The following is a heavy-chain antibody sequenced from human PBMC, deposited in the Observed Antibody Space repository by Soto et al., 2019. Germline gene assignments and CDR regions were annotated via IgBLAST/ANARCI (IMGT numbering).Heavy chain of an antibody. V-gene: IGHV1-2*02. J-gene: IGHJ4*02. Sequence: ASVKVSCKASGYTFTGYYMHWVRQAPGQGLEWMGWINPNSGGTNYAQKFQGRVTMTRDTSISTAYMELSRLRSDDTAVYYCAREGYDFWSRSHTSNYFDYCGQGTLVSVSA. CDR2: INPNSGGT. CDR3: AREGYDFWSRSHTSNYFDY. CDR1: GYTFTGYY. D-gene: IGHD3-3*01.